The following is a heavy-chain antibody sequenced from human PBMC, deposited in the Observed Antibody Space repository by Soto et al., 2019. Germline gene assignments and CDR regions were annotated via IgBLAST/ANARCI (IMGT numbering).Heavy chain of an antibody. CDR3: ARDTGDGTFDF. D-gene: IGHD7-27*01. CDR2: INAGYGNT. Sequence: QVHLVQSGAEVRKPGASVKVSCKASGYTFSSYAMHWVRQAPGQRLERMGWINAGYGNTKSSQKFQDRVTISRDTSASTAYMELTSLRSEDTAVYYCARDTGDGTFDFWGQGPLVTVSS. V-gene: IGHV1-3*01. CDR1: GYTFSSYA. J-gene: IGHJ4*02.